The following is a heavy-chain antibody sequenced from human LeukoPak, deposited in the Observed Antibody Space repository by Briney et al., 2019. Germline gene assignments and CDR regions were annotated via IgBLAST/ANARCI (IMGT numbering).Heavy chain of an antibody. Sequence: GASVKVSCKASGYTCTSYYMHWVRQAPGQGLEWMGWINPNSGGTNYAQKFQGRVTMTRDTSISTVYMELSRLTSDDAAVYYCARDYGGFSAADYWGHGILVTVSS. D-gene: IGHD4-23*01. CDR3: ARDYGGFSAADY. CDR2: INPNSGGT. V-gene: IGHV1-2*02. J-gene: IGHJ4*01. CDR1: GYTCTSYY.